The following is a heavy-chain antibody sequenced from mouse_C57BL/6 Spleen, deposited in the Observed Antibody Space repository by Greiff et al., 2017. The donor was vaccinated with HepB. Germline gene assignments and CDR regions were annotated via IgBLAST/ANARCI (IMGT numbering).Heavy chain of an antibody. CDR3: ARSDYPGAMDY. J-gene: IGHJ4*01. V-gene: IGHV1-72*01. CDR2: IDTNSGGT. Sequence: QVQLQQPGAELVKPGASVKLSCKASGYTFTSYWMHWVKQRPGRGLEWMGRIDTNSGGTKYNEEFTSKATLTVDKPSSTAYMQLSSLTSEDSAVYYCARSDYPGAMDYWGQGTSVTVSS. CDR1: GYTFTSYW. D-gene: IGHD2-4*01.